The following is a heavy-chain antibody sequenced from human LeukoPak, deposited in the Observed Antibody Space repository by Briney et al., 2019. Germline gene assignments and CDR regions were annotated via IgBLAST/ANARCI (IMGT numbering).Heavy chain of an antibody. CDR3: ASKVTTGY. Sequence: GGSLRLFCVISGLTVSSTYMSWLRQAPGKGLEWVAVIYSGGTTNYADSVKGRFIVYRDSSKNTLYLQMNSLRAEDTAVYYCASKVTTGYWGQGTLVTVSS. D-gene: IGHD4-17*01. J-gene: IGHJ4*02. V-gene: IGHV3-66*01. CDR2: IYSGGTT. CDR1: GLTVSSTY.